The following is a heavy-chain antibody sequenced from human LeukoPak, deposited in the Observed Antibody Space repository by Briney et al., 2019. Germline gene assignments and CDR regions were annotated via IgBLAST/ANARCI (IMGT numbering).Heavy chain of an antibody. V-gene: IGHV4-4*09. Sequence: SETLSLTCTVSGASISSYYWSWIWQPPGKGLEWIGYIYTSGSTNYNPSLKSRVTISVDTSKNQFSLNLSSVTAADTAVYYCATHYCSSTSCSFYYYMDVWGKGTTVTVSS. CDR1: GASISSYY. CDR3: ATHYCSSTSCSFYYYMDV. D-gene: IGHD2-2*01. J-gene: IGHJ6*03. CDR2: IYTSGST.